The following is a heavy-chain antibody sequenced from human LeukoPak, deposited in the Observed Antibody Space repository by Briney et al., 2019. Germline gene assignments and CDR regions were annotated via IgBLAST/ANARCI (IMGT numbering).Heavy chain of an antibody. D-gene: IGHD2/OR15-2a*01. V-gene: IGHV3-74*01. J-gene: IGHJ4*02. CDR1: GFTFSSYW. CDR2: INSDGSAT. CDR3: ATDRNEGKYYDY. Sequence: GGSLRLSCAASGFTFSSYWMSWVRQAPGKGLMWVSQINSDGSATSCADPVKGRFTVSRDNAKSTLYLQMDSLRAEDTAVYYCATDRNEGKYYDYWGQGTLVTVSS.